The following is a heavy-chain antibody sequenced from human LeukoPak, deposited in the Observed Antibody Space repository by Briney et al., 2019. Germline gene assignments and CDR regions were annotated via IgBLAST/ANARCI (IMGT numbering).Heavy chain of an antibody. CDR2: INPNSGGT. D-gene: IGHD1-1*01. CDR3: ARDPPYNWNDVADNFDY. Sequence: ASVKVTCKASGYTFTGYYMHWVRQAPGQGLEWMGWINPNSGGTNYAQKFQGRVTMTRDTSISTAYMELSRLRSDDTAVYYCARDPPYNWNDVADNFDYGGQGTLVTVSS. CDR1: GYTFTGYY. J-gene: IGHJ4*02. V-gene: IGHV1-2*02.